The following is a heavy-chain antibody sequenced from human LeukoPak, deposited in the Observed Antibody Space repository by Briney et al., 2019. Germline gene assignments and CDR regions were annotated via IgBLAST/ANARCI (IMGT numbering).Heavy chain of an antibody. CDR3: ARAHYGGSYYFDY. D-gene: IGHD4-23*01. CDR1: GGSFSSYY. CDR2: IYYSGTT. J-gene: IGHJ4*02. Sequence: AETLSLTCTISGGSFSSYYWSWIRQPPGKGLEWIGYIYYSGTTNYNPSLKSRVTISVDTSKNQFSLKLSSVTAADTAVYYCARAHYGGSYYFDYWGQGTLVTVSS. V-gene: IGHV4-59*08.